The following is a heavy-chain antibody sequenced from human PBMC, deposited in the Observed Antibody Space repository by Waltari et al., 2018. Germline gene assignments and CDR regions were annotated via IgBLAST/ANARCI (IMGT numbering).Heavy chain of an antibody. D-gene: IGHD3-10*01. CDR3: ARDSYYYGSGHLGD. CDR1: GFTFSSYE. V-gene: IGHV3-48*03. Sequence: EVQLVESGGGLVQPGGSLRLSCAASGFTFSSYEMNWVHQAPGKGLEWVSYISSSGSTIYYADSVKGRFTISRDNAKNSLYLQMNSLRAEDTAVYYCARDSYYYGSGHLGDWGQGTLVTVSS. CDR2: ISSSGSTI. J-gene: IGHJ4*02.